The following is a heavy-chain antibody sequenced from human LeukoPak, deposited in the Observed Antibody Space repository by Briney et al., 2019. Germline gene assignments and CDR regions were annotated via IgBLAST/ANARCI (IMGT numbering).Heavy chain of an antibody. J-gene: IGHJ4*02. CDR3: ARKIDPGPYYFDY. Sequence: PSQTLSLTCTVSGGSISSGDYYWSWIRQPPGKGLEWIGYIYYSGSTYYNPSLKSRVTISVDTSKDQFSLKLSSVTAADTAVYCCARKIDPGPYYFDYWGQGTLVTVSS. CDR1: GGSISSGDYY. V-gene: IGHV4-30-4*08. CDR2: IYYSGST.